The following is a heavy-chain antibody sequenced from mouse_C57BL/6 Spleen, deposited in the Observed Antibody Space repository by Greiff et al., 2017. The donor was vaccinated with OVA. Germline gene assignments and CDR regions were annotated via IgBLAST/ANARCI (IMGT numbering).Heavy chain of an antibody. V-gene: IGHV5-16*01. J-gene: IGHJ2*01. Sequence: EVQVVESEGGLVQPGSSMKLSCTASGFTFSDYYMAWVRQVPEKGLEWVANINYDGSSTYSLDSLKIRFIISSYNAENILYLQMSSLKSEDTATYYCARDEAGAFDYWGQGTTLTVSS. CDR1: GFTFSDYY. D-gene: IGHD4-1*01. CDR2: INYDGSST. CDR3: ARDEAGAFDY.